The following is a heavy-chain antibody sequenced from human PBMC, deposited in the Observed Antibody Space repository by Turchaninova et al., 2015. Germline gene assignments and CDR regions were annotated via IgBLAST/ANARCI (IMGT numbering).Heavy chain of an antibody. CDR1: GFPFRRYW. D-gene: IGHD1-20*01. V-gene: IGHV3-7*01. CDR2: IKQDGSGK. Sequence: EVQLVESGGGLVQAGGSLRLSGSASGFPFRRYWMGGVRQAPGKGLEWGANIKQDGSGKYYVDSVKGRFTISRDNAKNSLYLQMNSLRDEDTAVYYCASWRITGTTRNDAFDIWGQGTMVTVSS. J-gene: IGHJ3*02. CDR3: ASWRITGTTRNDAFDI.